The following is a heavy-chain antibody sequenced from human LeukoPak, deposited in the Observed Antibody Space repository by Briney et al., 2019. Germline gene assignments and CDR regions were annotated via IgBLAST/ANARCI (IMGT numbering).Heavy chain of an antibody. CDR1: GYSFTTYW. V-gene: IGHV5-51*01. Sequence: GESLKISCKASGYSFTTYWIGWVRQMPGKGLEWMGIIYPGDSDTRYSPSFQGQVTISADKSISTAYLQWSSLKASDTAIYYCARRDSSSSSAFDIWGQGTMVTVSS. J-gene: IGHJ3*02. CDR2: IYPGDSDT. D-gene: IGHD6-6*01. CDR3: ARRDSSSSSAFDI.